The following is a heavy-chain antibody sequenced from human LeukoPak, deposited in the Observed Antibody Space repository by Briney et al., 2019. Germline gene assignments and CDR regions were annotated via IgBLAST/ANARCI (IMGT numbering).Heavy chain of an antibody. J-gene: IGHJ4*02. V-gene: IGHV3-23*01. CDR1: GFILSNYG. CDR2: INGRGDST. Sequence: GGSLRLSCAASGFILSNYGMSWVRQAPGRGLEWVSTINGRGDSTYYEDSVKGRFTISRDNSKNTLYLQMNSLRAEDTAVYYCAKDLQYYDSSGYGGLDYWGQGTLVTVSS. D-gene: IGHD3-22*01. CDR3: AKDLQYYDSSGYGGLDY.